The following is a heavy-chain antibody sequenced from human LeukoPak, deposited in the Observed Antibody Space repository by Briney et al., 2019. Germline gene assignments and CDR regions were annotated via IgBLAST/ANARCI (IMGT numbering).Heavy chain of an antibody. J-gene: IGHJ6*03. CDR1: GYSINSGYY. CDR2: IYRSGST. V-gene: IGHV4-38-2*02. CDR3: ARGDCSGSICYSPMDV. Sequence: SETLSLTCTVSGYSINSGYYWVWIRQPPGKGLEWIGSIYRSGSTNYNPSLKSRVTISVDTSKNQFSLKVSSVTAADTAVYYCARGDCSGSICYSPMDVWGTGTTVTVPS. D-gene: IGHD2-21*01.